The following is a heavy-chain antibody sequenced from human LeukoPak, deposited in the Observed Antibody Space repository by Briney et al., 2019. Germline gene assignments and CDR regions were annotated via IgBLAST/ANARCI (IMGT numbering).Heavy chain of an antibody. CDR3: ARRDSDWYFDL. CDR2: IYYSGST. V-gene: IGHV4-39*01. J-gene: IGHJ2*01. CDR1: GGSISSSSYY. D-gene: IGHD2-15*01. Sequence: NSSETLSLTCTVSGGSISSSSYYWGWIRQPPGKGLEWIGSIYYSGSTYYNPSLKSRVTISVDTSKNQFSLKLSSVTAADTAVYYCARRDSDWYFDLWGRGTLVTVSS.